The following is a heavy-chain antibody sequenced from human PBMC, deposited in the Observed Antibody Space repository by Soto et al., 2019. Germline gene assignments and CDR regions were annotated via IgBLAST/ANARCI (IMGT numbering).Heavy chain of an antibody. CDR3: ARTSSSWINWFDP. J-gene: IGHJ5*02. Sequence: GGSLRLSCAASGFTFSDYYMSWIRQAPGKGLEWVSYISSSSSYTNYADSVKGRFTISRDNAKNSLYLQMNSLRAEDTAVYYCARTSSSWINWFDPWGQGTRVTVSS. CDR2: ISSSSSYT. D-gene: IGHD6-13*01. V-gene: IGHV3-11*06. CDR1: GFTFSDYY.